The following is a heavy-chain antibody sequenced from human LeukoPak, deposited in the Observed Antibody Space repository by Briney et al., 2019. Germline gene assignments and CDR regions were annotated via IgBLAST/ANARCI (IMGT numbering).Heavy chain of an antibody. CDR2: IYYSGST. CDR1: GGSISSYY. V-gene: IGHV4-59*12. D-gene: IGHD3-10*02. CDR3: ARVRRAVRGVITNWFDP. J-gene: IGHJ5*02. Sequence: SETLSLTCTVSGGSISSYYWSWIRQPPGKGLEWIGYIYYSGSTNYNPSLKSRVTISVDTSKNQFSLKLSSVTAADTAVYYCARVRRAVRGVITNWFDPWGQGTLVTVSS.